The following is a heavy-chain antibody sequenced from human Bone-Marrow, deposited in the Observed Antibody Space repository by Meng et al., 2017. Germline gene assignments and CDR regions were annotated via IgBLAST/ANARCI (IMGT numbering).Heavy chain of an antibody. V-gene: IGHV3-20*04. D-gene: IGHD6-19*01. CDR1: GFTFDDYG. Sequence: GESLKISCAASGFTFDDYGMSWVRQAPGKGLEWVSGINWNGGSTGYADSVKGRFTISRDNAKNSLYLQMNSLRAEDTAVYYCARGGGSGWLQTNFDYWGQGTLVTVSS. J-gene: IGHJ4*02. CDR2: INWNGGST. CDR3: ARGGGSGWLQTNFDY.